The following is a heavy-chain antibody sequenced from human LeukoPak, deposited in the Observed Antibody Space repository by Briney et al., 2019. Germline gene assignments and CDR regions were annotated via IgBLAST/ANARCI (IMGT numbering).Heavy chain of an antibody. J-gene: IGHJ4*02. V-gene: IGHV4-59*01. CDR2: IYYSGST. D-gene: IGHD3-10*01. Sequence: PSETLSLTCTVSGGSISSSYWSWIRQPPGKGLEWIGYIYYSGSTNYNPSLKSRVTISVDTSNNQFSLKLTSVTAADTAVYYCARDPGPHSYASGINWGQGTLVTVSS. CDR1: GGSISSSY. CDR3: ARDPGPHSYASGIN.